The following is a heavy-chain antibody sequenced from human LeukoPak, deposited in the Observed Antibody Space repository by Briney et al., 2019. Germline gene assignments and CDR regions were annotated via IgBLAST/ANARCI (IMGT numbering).Heavy chain of an antibody. Sequence: GGSLRLSCAASGFTFSSYAMSWVRQAPGKGLQWVSAISSTGGSTYYTDSVKGRFSISRDNSKNTLSLQMNSLTAEDTAVYYCARGYSSLDPWGQGTLVTVSS. V-gene: IGHV3-23*01. J-gene: IGHJ5*02. CDR3: ARGYSSLDP. CDR2: ISSTGGST. D-gene: IGHD6-19*01. CDR1: GFTFSSYA.